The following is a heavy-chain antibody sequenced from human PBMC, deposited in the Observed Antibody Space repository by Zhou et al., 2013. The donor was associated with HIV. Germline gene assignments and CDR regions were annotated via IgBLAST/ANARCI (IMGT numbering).Heavy chain of an antibody. V-gene: IGHV1-69*05. D-gene: IGHD3-10*01. CDR1: GGSFRNYD. Sequence: QVQMVQSGAEVKKPGSSVKVSCKASGGSFRNYDISWVRQGPGQGLEWMGGIIPIFGKANYAQKFQGRVTITTDESTNTAYMELSSLRSEDTAVYYCARGSIGGYYYYYMDVWGKGDHGHRLL. J-gene: IGHJ6*03. CDR2: IIPIFGKA. CDR3: ARGSIGGYYYYYMDV.